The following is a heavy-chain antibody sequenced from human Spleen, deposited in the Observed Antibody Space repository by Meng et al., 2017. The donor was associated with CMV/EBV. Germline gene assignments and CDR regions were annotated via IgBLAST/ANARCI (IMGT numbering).Heavy chain of an antibody. CDR2: IYYTGSS. V-gene: IGHV4-31*02. J-gene: IGHJ4*02. Sequence: RSWIHRHPGKGLEWIGNIYYTGSSSYNPSLRSRVSISVDTSKNQFSLKLSSVTVADTAVYYCARTRYYYDNSGYSVPTTFDSWGQGTLVTVSS. D-gene: IGHD3-22*01. CDR3: ARTRYYYDNSGYSVPTTFDS.